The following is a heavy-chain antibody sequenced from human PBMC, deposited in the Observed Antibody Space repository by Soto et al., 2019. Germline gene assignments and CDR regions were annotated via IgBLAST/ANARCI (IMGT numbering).Heavy chain of an antibody. Sequence: QVQLVESGGGVVQPGRSLRLSCAASGFTFSSYGMHWVRQAPGKGLEWVAVIWYDGSNKYYADSVKGRFTISRDNSKNTLYLQMNRLSAEDTAVYYWARGGGYDFWRGEYYYGMDVWGQGNTVTVSS. CDR1: GFTFSSYG. CDR2: IWYDGSNK. J-gene: IGHJ6*02. V-gene: IGHV3-33*01. D-gene: IGHD3-3*01. CDR3: ARGGGYDFWRGEYYYGMDV.